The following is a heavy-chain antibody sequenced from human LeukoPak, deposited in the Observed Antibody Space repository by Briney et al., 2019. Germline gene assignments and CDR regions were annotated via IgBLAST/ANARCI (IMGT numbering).Heavy chain of an antibody. Sequence: SETLSLTCAVYGGSFSGYYWSWIRQPPGKGQEWIGEINHSGSTNYNPSLKSRVTISVDTSKNQFSLKLSSVTAADTAVYYCARGPRGCSSTSCYGSSYYYYGMDVWGQGTTVTVSS. V-gene: IGHV4-34*01. D-gene: IGHD2-2*01. CDR2: INHSGST. CDR1: GGSFSGYY. CDR3: ARGPRGCSSTSCYGSSYYYYGMDV. J-gene: IGHJ6*02.